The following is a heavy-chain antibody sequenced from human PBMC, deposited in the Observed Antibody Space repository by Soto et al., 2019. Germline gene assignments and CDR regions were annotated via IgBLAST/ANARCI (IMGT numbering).Heavy chain of an antibody. Sequence: ASVKVSCKASGYTFTSYAIHWVRQAPGEGLEWVGWVTAGTGDTKYAQRFQGRVTLTRDISATTAYMELSSLTSEDTAVYYCAREYPGFDPWGQGTLVTVS. CDR3: AREYPGFDP. J-gene: IGHJ5*02. D-gene: IGHD2-2*02. V-gene: IGHV1-3*01. CDR2: VTAGTGDT. CDR1: GYTFTSYA.